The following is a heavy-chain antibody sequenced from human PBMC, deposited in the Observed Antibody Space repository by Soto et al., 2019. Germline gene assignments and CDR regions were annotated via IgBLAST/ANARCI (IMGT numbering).Heavy chain of an antibody. D-gene: IGHD1-7*01. Sequence: EVQLLESGGGLVQPGGPLRLSCAASGFTFSSYAMTWVRQAPGKGLEWVSFSSATGAGTYYADSVKGRFTISRDNSKNTLYLQMTSLRADDTAVYYCAKDRRAGGNYGFYSDFWGQGALVIVSS. J-gene: IGHJ4*02. CDR2: SSATGAGT. CDR3: AKDRRAGGNYGFYSDF. CDR1: GFTFSSYA. V-gene: IGHV3-23*01.